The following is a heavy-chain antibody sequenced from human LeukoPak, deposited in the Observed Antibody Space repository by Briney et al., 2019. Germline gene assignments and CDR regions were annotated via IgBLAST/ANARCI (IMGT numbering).Heavy chain of an antibody. CDR1: GFTFSSYW. CDR2: IKQDGSEK. Sequence: GGSLRLSCAASGFTFSSYWMSWVRQAPGKGLEWVANIKQDGSEKYYVDSVKGRFTISRDNAKNSLYLQMNSLRAEDTAVYYCASSFTPYYDILTGEKTDYWGQGTLVTVSS. J-gene: IGHJ4*02. CDR3: ASSFTPYYDILTGEKTDY. D-gene: IGHD3-9*01. V-gene: IGHV3-7*01.